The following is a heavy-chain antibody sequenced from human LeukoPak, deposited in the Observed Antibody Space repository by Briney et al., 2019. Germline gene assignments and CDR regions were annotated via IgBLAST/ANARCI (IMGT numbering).Heavy chain of an antibody. CDR2: IRTSGTNT. D-gene: IGHD1-7*01. CDR1: GFTFSSFS. CDR3: ARMNYVSSGWGAPFDH. J-gene: IGHJ4*02. Sequence: PGGSLRLSCAASGFTFSSFSMNWVRQAPGKGLEWVSYIRTSGTNTDYTGSVKGRFTISRDNAKNSLYLQMNSLRAEDTAVYYCARMNYVSSGWGAPFDHWGQGTLVTVSS. V-gene: IGHV3-48*04.